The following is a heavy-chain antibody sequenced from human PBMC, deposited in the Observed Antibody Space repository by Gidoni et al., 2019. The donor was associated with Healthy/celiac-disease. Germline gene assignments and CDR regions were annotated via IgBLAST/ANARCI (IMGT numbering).Heavy chain of an antibody. J-gene: IGHJ4*02. D-gene: IGHD6-19*01. V-gene: IGHV3-23*01. CDR2: ISGSGGST. CDR1: GFTFSSYA. CDR3: AKDLVTGAVAGTCFDY. Sequence: EVQLLESGGGLVQPGGSLRLSCAASGFTFSSYAMSWVRQAPGKGLEWVSAISGSGGSTYYADSVKGRFTISRDNSKNTLYLQMNSLRAEDTAVYYCAKDLVTGAVAGTCFDYWGQGTLVTVSS.